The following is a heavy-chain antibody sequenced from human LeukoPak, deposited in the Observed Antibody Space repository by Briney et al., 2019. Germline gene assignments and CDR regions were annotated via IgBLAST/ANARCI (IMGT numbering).Heavy chain of an antibody. CDR1: GGSISTYY. Sequence: SETPSLTCTVSGGSISTYYWSWIRQPPGKGLEWIGYMYYSGSTNYNPSLKSRVTISVDTSKSQFSLKLSSVTAADTAVYYCARGINYYDCSGYYYELDHWGQGTLVTVSS. D-gene: IGHD3-22*01. CDR2: MYYSGST. CDR3: ARGINYYDCSGYYYELDH. J-gene: IGHJ4*02. V-gene: IGHV4-59*01.